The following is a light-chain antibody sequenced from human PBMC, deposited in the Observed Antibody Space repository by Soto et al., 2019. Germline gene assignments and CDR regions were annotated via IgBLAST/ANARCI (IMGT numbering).Light chain of an antibody. CDR2: AAS. J-gene: IGKJ2*01. CDR1: QCITSH. Sequence: DIQMTQSPSSLSASVGDTVTITCRASQCITSHLTWYRQKGGKVPNLLIYAASNLYSGVPSRFSGSGSETDFALTISSLQPEDFATYYCQQSYITPYTFGQGTRLEIK. CDR3: QQSYITPYT. V-gene: IGKV1-39*01.